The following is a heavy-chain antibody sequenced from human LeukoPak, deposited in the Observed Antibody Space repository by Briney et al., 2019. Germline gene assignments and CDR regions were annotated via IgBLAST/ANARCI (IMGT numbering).Heavy chain of an antibody. CDR2: IYYSGST. D-gene: IGHD3-22*01. V-gene: IGHV4-39*01. CDR1: GGSISSSSYY. CDR3: ARALLGMIVVAVFDY. J-gene: IGHJ4*02. Sequence: PSEPLSLSCTVTGGSISSSSYYWGWIRQPPGKGLEWNGSIYYSGSTYYNPSLKSRVTISVDTSKNQFSLKLSSVTAADTAVYYCARALLGMIVVAVFDYWGQGTLVTVSS.